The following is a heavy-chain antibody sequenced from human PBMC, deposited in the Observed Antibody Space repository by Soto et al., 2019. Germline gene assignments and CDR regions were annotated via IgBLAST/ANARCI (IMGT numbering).Heavy chain of an antibody. Sequence: QVQLVQSGAEVKKPGSSVKVSCKASGGTFSSYAISWVRQAPGQGLEWMGGIIPIFGTANYAQKFQGRVTITADESTSTGYMELSSLRSEDTAVYYCARDPSSSSYYDSSGYYSTFYFDYWGQGTLVTVSS. CDR2: IIPIFGTA. CDR3: ARDPSSSSYYDSSGYYSTFYFDY. J-gene: IGHJ4*02. CDR1: GGTFSSYA. D-gene: IGHD3-22*01. V-gene: IGHV1-69*01.